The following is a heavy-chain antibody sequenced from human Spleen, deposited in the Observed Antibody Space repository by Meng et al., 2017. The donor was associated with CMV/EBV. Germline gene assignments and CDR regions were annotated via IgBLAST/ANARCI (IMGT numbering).Heavy chain of an antibody. CDR3: AREGRSHQVGVSVY. D-gene: IGHD2-15*01. V-gene: IGHV4-30-4*01. Sequence: VHHQVPGLWLVTPSQTLSLTCPVSGRSISSGDYYWSWIRQPPGKGLEWIGYIYNSGSTYYNPSLKSRVTISVDTSKNQFSLKLRFVTAADTAVYYCAREGRSHQVGVSVYWGQGNLVTVSS. CDR2: IYNSGST. J-gene: IGHJ4*02. CDR1: GRSISSGDYY.